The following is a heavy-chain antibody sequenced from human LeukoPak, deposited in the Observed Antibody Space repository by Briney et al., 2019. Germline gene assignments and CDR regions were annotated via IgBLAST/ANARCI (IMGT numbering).Heavy chain of an antibody. CDR3: AGGKAYYYVYMDV. CDR1: GGSFTGYY. J-gene: IGHJ6*03. V-gene: IGHV4-34*01. Sequence: PSETLSLTCAVYGGSFTGYYWSSIRQHPGKGLEWLGESNHSGSTNYNPSLKSRVTISVDTSKNQFSLKLSSVTAADTAVYYCAGGKAYYYVYMDVWGKGTTVTVSS. CDR2: SNHSGST.